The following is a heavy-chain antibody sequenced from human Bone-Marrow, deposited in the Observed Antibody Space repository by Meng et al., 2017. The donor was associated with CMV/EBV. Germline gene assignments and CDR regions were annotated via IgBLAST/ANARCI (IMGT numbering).Heavy chain of an antibody. CDR3: AISTKPKYYDFWSGYYTGGLDY. Sequence: VKVSCKASGYTFTSYDINWVRQATGQGLEWMGWMNPNSGNTGYAQKFQGRVTMTRNTSISTAYMELSSLRSEDTAVYYCAISTKPKYYDFWSGYYTGGLDYWGQGTLVTVSS. D-gene: IGHD3-3*01. CDR1: GYTFTSYD. J-gene: IGHJ4*02. V-gene: IGHV1-8*01. CDR2: MNPNSGNT.